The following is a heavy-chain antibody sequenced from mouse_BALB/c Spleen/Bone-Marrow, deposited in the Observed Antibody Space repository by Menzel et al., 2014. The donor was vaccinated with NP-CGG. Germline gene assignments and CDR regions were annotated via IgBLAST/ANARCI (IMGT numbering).Heavy chain of an antibody. Sequence: VQLKQSGAELVKPGASVKMSCTASGFNIKDTYMNWVKQRAEQGLEWIGRIDPANGYTEYDPNFQGKATIIADTSANTAFLQLGSLTSEDSAVYYCATLTGTFDYWAQGTTLTVSS. CDR2: IDPANGYT. V-gene: IGHV14-3*02. D-gene: IGHD4-1*01. CDR1: GFNIKDTY. CDR3: ATLTGTFDY. J-gene: IGHJ2*01.